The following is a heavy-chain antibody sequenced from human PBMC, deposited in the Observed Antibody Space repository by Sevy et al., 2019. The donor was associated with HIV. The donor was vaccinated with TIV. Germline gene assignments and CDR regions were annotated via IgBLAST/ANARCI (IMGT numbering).Heavy chain of an antibody. Sequence: GGSLRLSCAASGFTFSSYAMTWVRQAPGKGLDWVSSMTGSGSITYYGDSVKGRFTISRDNSKNTLYLQMNNLRVEDTALYYCAKDGLHSGDFKYFQDWGQGTLVTVSS. CDR2: MTGSGSIT. CDR1: GFTFSSYA. CDR3: AKDGLHSGDFKYFQD. V-gene: IGHV3-23*01. J-gene: IGHJ1*01. D-gene: IGHD2-21*02.